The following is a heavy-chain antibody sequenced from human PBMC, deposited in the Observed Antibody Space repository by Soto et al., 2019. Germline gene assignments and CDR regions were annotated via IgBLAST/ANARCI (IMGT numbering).Heavy chain of an antibody. CDR1: GFTFSSYS. J-gene: IGHJ4*02. D-gene: IGHD6-6*01. Sequence: PGGSLRLSCAASGFTFSSYSMNWVRQAPGKGLEWVSYISSSSSTIYYADSVKGRFTISRDNAKNSLYLQMNSLRAEDTAVYYCARDQLEYSSANWGQGTLVTVSS. V-gene: IGHV3-48*01. CDR2: ISSSSSTI. CDR3: ARDQLEYSSAN.